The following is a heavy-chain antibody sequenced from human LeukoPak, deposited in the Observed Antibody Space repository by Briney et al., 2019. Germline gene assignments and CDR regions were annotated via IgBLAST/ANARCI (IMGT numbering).Heavy chain of an antibody. Sequence: GASLRPSCAASGFTFSSYAMSWVRQAPGKGLEWVSAISGSGGSTYYADSVKGRFTISRDNSKNTLYLQMNSLRAEDTAVYYCAKLGSAMVLYYFDYWGQGTLVTVSS. CDR2: ISGSGGST. V-gene: IGHV3-23*01. CDR3: AKLGSAMVLYYFDY. J-gene: IGHJ4*02. D-gene: IGHD5-18*01. CDR1: GFTFSSYA.